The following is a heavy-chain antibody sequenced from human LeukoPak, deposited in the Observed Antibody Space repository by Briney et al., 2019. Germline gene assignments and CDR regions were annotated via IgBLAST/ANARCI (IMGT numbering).Heavy chain of an antibody. CDR3: ARTSSSGWYADGMDV. J-gene: IGHJ6*02. CDR1: GGSISSYY. D-gene: IGHD6-19*01. CDR2: IYYSGST. Sequence: SETLSLTCTVSGGSISSYYWSWIRQPPGKGLEWIGYIYYSGSTNYNPSLKSRVTISVDTSKNQFSLKLSSVTAADTAVYYCARTSSSGWYADGMDVWGQGTTVTVSS. V-gene: IGHV4-59*01.